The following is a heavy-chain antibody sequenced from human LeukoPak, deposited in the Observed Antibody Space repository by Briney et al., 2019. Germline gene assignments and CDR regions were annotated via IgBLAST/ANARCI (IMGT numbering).Heavy chain of an antibody. Sequence: SETLSLTCTVSGGSISSGGYYWSWIRQHPGEGLEWIGYIYYSGSTYYNPSLKSRVTISVDTSKNQFSLKLSSVTAADTAVYYCARDGRTPFDYWGQGTLVTVSS. CDR1: GGSISSGGYY. D-gene: IGHD1-1*01. J-gene: IGHJ4*02. V-gene: IGHV4-31*03. CDR3: ARDGRTPFDY. CDR2: IYYSGST.